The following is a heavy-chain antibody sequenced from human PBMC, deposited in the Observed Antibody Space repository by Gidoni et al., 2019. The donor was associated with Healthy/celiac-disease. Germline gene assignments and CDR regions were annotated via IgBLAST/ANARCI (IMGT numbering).Heavy chain of an antibody. Sequence: EVQLLASGGGLVQPGGSLRLPCSASGFPLRSYAISWVRQAPGKGLGWVSVIRGSGGSTYYADSVKGRFTISRDNSKNTLYLQMNSLRAEDTAVYYCAKDKGLLEYSSSPSPSNWFDPWGQGTLVTVSS. J-gene: IGHJ5*02. V-gene: IGHV3-23*01. CDR1: GFPLRSYA. CDR2: IRGSGGST. D-gene: IGHD6-6*01. CDR3: AKDKGLLEYSSSPSPSNWFDP.